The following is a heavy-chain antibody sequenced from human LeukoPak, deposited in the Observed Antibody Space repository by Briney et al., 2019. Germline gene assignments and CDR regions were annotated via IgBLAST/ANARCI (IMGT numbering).Heavy chain of an antibody. J-gene: IGHJ4*02. CDR1: GFTFSSYA. V-gene: IGHV3-30*07. Sequence: QTGGSLRLSCAASGFTFSSYAMHWVRQAPGKGLEWVAVISYDGSNKYYADSVKGRFTISRDNAKSSLYLQMNNLRAEDTAVYYCARDLGHSGYDLYDYWGQGTLVTVSS. CDR3: ARDLGHSGYDLYDY. D-gene: IGHD5-12*01. CDR2: ISYDGSNK.